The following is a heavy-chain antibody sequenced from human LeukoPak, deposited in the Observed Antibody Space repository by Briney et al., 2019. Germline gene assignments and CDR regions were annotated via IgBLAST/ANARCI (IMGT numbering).Heavy chain of an antibody. J-gene: IGHJ6*02. CDR1: GYTFTGYY. D-gene: IGHD2-21*02. CDR3: ARGGFSYCGGDCYSYGMDV. CDR2: INPNSGGT. Sequence: ASVKVSCKASGYTFTGYYMHWVRQAPGQGLEWMGWINPNSGGTNYAQKFQGWVTMTRDTSISTAYMELSRLRSDDAAVYYCARGGFSYCGGDCYSYGMDVWGQGTTVTVSS. V-gene: IGHV1-2*04.